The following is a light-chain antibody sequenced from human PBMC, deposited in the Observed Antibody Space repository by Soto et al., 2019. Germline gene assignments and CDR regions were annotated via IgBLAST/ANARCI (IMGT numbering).Light chain of an antibody. Sequence: QSALTQPASVSGSPGQSITISCTGTSSDVGSYNLFSWYQQHPGKAPKLMIYEVSKRPSGVSNRFSGSKSGNTASLTIFGLQAEDEADYYCCSYAGSSTPYVFGTGTKVTVL. CDR3: CSYAGSSTPYV. CDR1: SSDVGSYNL. CDR2: EVS. V-gene: IGLV2-23*02. J-gene: IGLJ1*01.